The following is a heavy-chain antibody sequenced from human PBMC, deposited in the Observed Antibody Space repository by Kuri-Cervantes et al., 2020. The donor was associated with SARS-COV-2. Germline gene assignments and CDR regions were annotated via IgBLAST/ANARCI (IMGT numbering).Heavy chain of an antibody. CDR3: ARSAAAFYGMDV. J-gene: IGHJ6*02. V-gene: IGHV4-59*01. D-gene: IGHD2-2*01. CDR1: GDSISPYY. Sequence: SETLSLTCSVSGDSISPYYWTWIRQPPGKGLEWIGHIYYSGSVNYNPSLMNRLTISVDKSKNQVSLKLTSVTAADTAVYYCARSAAAFYGMDVWGQGTTVTVSS. CDR2: IYYSGSV.